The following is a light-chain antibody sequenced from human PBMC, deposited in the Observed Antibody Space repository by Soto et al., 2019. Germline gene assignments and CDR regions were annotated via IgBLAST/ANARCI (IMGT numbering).Light chain of an antibody. Sequence: DIVMTQSPLSLPVTPGVPSSISCSSNQSLLHTNGYNYLDWYKQKPGQSPQLLIYLCSNRASGVPDRFSGSGSGTYFTMKSSRVEAADVGVYYCMQALQSLTFGQGTRVEIK. CDR1: QSLLHTNGYNY. V-gene: IGKV2-28*01. J-gene: IGKJ5*01. CDR2: LCS. CDR3: MQALQSLT.